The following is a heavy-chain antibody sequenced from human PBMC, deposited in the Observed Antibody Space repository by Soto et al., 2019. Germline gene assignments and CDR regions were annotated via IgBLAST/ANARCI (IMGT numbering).Heavy chain of an antibody. CDR2: ISYDGSNK. D-gene: IGHD2-2*01. Sequence: GGSLRLSCAASGFTFSSYAMHWVRQAPGKGLEWVAVISYDGSNKYYADSVKGRFTISRDNSKNTLYLQMNSLRAEDTAVYYCARAVVVPAASLALDVWGQGTTVTVSS. V-gene: IGHV3-30-3*01. CDR1: GFTFSSYA. J-gene: IGHJ6*02. CDR3: ARAVVVPAASLALDV.